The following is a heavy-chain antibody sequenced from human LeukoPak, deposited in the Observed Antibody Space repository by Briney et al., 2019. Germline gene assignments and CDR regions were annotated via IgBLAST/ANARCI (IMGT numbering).Heavy chain of an antibody. D-gene: IGHD3-10*01. CDR1: GGSISSSDNY. CDR2: IYYSGST. CDR3: ARDRSQYYYGSGKKGDWFDP. J-gene: IGHJ5*02. V-gene: IGHV4-39*07. Sequence: SETLSLTCTVSGGSISSSDNYWGWIRHPPGKGLEWIGSIYYSGSTYYNPSLKSRVTISVDTSKNQFSLKLNSVTAADTAVYYCARDRSQYYYGSGKKGDWFDPWGQGTLVTVSS.